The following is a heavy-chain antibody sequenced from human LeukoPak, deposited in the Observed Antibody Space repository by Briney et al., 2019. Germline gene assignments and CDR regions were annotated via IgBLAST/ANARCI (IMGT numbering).Heavy chain of an antibody. CDR2: IYTSGST. D-gene: IGHD3-9*01. CDR1: GGPIRSYY. Sequence: SETLSLTCTVSGGPIRSYYWSWIRQPPGKGLEWIGYIYTSGSTNYNPSPESRVTVSVDTSKNQFSLKLSSVTAADTAVYYCARGRYFDWVFYFDLWGQGTLVTVSS. V-gene: IGHV4-4*09. J-gene: IGHJ4*02. CDR3: ARGRYFDWVFYFDL.